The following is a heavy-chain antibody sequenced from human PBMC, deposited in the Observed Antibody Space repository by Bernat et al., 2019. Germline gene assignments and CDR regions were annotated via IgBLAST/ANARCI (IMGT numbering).Heavy chain of an antibody. CDR3: ARSPWIVGASWYFDL. D-gene: IGHD1-26*01. CDR2: IGTAGDP. V-gene: IGHV3-13*05. CDR1: GFTFSSYD. J-gene: IGHJ2*01. Sequence: EVQLVESGGGLVQPGGSLRLSCAASGFTFSSYDMHWVRQATGKGLEWVSAIGTAGDPYYPGSVKGRFTIARENAKNSLYLQMNSLRAGDTAVYYCARSPWIVGASWYFDLWGRGTLVTVSS.